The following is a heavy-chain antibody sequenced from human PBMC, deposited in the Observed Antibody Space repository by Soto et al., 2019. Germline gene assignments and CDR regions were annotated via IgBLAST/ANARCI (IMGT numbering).Heavy chain of an antibody. CDR2: IIPIFGTA. CDR1: GGTFSSYA. J-gene: IGHJ6*02. V-gene: IGHV1-69*12. CDR3: GAVGCSGGSCYSFYYGMDV. D-gene: IGHD2-15*01. Sequence: QVQLVQSGAEVKKPGSSVNVSCKASGGTFSSYAISWVRQAPGQGLEWMGGIIPIFGTANYAQKFQGRVTITADESTSTAYMALSSLRSEDTTVYYCGAVGCSGGSCYSFYYGMDVWGQGTTVTVSS.